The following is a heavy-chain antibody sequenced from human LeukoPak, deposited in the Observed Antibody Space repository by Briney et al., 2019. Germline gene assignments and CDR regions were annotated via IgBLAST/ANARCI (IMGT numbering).Heavy chain of an antibody. CDR1: GFTFNNFA. CDR2: VQSDGSSE. J-gene: IGHJ3*01. Sequence: PGGPLRLSCAASGFTFNNFAMHWFRQAPGKGLEWVAFVQSDGSSEYYADSVKGRFTISRDNSKHTVFLHMNSLRTEDTAVYYCAKGLSFAFDFWGQGTMVTVSS. CDR3: AKGLSFAFDF. D-gene: IGHD3-16*02. V-gene: IGHV3-30*02.